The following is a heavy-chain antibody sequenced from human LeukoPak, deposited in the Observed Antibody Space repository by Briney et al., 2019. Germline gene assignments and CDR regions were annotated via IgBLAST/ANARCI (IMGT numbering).Heavy chain of an antibody. CDR3: ARGRYSGYDDY. J-gene: IGHJ4*02. CDR2: ISSSSSTI. CDR1: GSTFSSYS. D-gene: IGHD5-12*01. Sequence: GGSLRLSCAASGSTFSSYSMNWVRQAPGKGLEWVSYISSSSSTIYYADSVKGRFTISRDNAKNSLYLQMNSLGAEDTAVYYCARGRYSGYDDYWGQGTLVTVSS. V-gene: IGHV3-48*01.